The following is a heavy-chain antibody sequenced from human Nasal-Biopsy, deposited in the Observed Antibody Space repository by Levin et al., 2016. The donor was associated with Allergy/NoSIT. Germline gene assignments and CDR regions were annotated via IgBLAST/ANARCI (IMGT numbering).Heavy chain of an antibody. J-gene: IGHJ5*02. V-gene: IGHV3-7*01. D-gene: IGHD1-7*01. CDR2: IKRDGSET. Sequence: GGSLRLSCAVSGFTFNNFWMSWVRQAPGKGLEWVANIKRDGSETNYVDSVRGRFTISRDNPRNSLYLQMNSLRAEDTAVYYCARHGPHDWYYEGWFGLWGQGTLVTVSS. CDR1: GFTFNNFW. CDR3: ARHGPHDWYYEGWFGL.